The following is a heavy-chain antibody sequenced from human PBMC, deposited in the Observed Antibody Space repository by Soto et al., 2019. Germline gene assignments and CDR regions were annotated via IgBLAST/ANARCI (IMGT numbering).Heavy chain of an antibody. D-gene: IGHD1-20*01. CDR2: MSNDGSYK. Sequence: GGSLRLSCAASGFTFRTYAMHWVRQAPGKGPEWVAVMSNDGSYKSYADSVKGRFTISRDNSKNTLYLQMNSLRTEDTAVYYCAREITGSYGMDVWGQGTTVTVSS. CDR3: AREITGSYGMDV. V-gene: IGHV3-30*04. J-gene: IGHJ6*02. CDR1: GFTFRTYA.